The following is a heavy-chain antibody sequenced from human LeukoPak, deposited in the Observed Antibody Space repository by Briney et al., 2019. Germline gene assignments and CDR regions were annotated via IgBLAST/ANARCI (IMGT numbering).Heavy chain of an antibody. CDR3: AKGDMGGYDFYYYYGMDV. J-gene: IGHJ6*02. CDR2: VSYDGINK. V-gene: IGHV3-30*18. Sequence: GGSLRLSCAASGFTFSSYGMHWVRQAPGKGLEWVAVVSYDGINKYYADSVKGRFTISRDNSKNTLYLQMNSLRAEDTAVYYCAKGDMGGYDFYYYYGMDVWGQGTTVTVSS. D-gene: IGHD5-12*01. CDR1: GFTFSSYG.